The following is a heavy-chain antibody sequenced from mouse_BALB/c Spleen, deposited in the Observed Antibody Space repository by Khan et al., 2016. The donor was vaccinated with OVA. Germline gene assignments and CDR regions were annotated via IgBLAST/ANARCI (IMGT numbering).Heavy chain of an antibody. D-gene: IGHD1-1*01. CDR1: GFTFSTYG. CDR2: VSTGGHYT. CDR3: ARLAYYYESEGFAY. J-gene: IGHJ3*01. Sequence: EVQLQESGGDVVKPGGSLKLSCAASGFTFSTYGMSWVRQTPDKRLEWVATVSTGGHYTYYPDTVKGRFTISGDNAKNTLYLQMSSLKSEDTAMFYCARLAYYYESEGFAYWGQGTLVTVSA. V-gene: IGHV5-6*01.